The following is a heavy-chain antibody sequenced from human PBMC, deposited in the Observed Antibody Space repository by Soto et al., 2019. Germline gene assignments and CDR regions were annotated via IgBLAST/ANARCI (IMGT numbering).Heavy chain of an antibody. CDR3: ARVYGLVQYDDFWIGDYDY. J-gene: IGHJ4*02. V-gene: IGHV1-46*01. CDR1: ANTFINNY. Sequence: QVQLLQSGAEVKKPGASVRISCKSSANTFINNYINWVRQAPGQGLEWLGVFNPRGGTTRYAQKFQGRVTMTGDTSTRTVFMELSNLKSEDTAVYYCARVYGLVQYDDFWIGDYDYWGQGTLVIVSS. D-gene: IGHD3-3*01. CDR2: FNPRGGTT.